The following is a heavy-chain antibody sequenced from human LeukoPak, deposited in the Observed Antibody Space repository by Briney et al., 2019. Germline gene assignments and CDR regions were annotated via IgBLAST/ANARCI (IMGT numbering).Heavy chain of an antibody. Sequence: ASVKVSCKASGYTFTSYGISWVRQAPGQGLEWMGWISAYNGNTNYAQKLQGRGTMTTDTSTTTAYMELRSLRSDDTAVYYCARSYDYYDSSGPTDYRGQGTLVTVSS. J-gene: IGHJ4*02. V-gene: IGHV1-18*01. CDR1: GYTFTSYG. CDR3: ARSYDYYDSSGPTDY. CDR2: ISAYNGNT. D-gene: IGHD3-22*01.